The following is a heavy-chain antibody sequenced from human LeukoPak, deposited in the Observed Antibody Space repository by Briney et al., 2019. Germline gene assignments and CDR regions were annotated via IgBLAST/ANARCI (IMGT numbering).Heavy chain of an antibody. Sequence: SETLSLTCTVSGGSISSSSYYWGWIRQHPGKGLEWIGYIYYSGSTYYNPSLKSRVTISVDTSKNQFSLKLSSVTAADTAVYYCASEAYYDILTGYHDYYYGMDVWGQGTTVTVSS. CDR3: ASEAYYDILTGYHDYYYGMDV. J-gene: IGHJ6*02. CDR1: GGSISSSSYY. V-gene: IGHV4-31*03. CDR2: IYYSGST. D-gene: IGHD3-9*01.